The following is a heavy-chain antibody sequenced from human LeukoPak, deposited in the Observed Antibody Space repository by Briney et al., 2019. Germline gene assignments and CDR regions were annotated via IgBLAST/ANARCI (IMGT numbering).Heavy chain of an antibody. CDR3: ARETRLHSGSYSNDAFDI. CDR1: GGSISSYY. Sequence: SETLSLTCTVSGGSISSYYWSWIRQPPGKGLEWIWYISYSGGTDYNPSLKSRVTISLDTSKNQFSLRLSSVTAADTAVYYCARETRLHSGSYSNDAFDIWGQGTMVTVSS. CDR2: ISYSGGT. J-gene: IGHJ3*02. V-gene: IGHV4-59*01. D-gene: IGHD1-26*01.